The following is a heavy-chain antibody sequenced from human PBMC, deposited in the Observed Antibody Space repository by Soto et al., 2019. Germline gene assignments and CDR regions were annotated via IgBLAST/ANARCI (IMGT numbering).Heavy chain of an antibody. Sequence: EVQLLESGGGLVQPGGSLRLSCAASGFTFSSYAMTWVRQAPGKGLEWVSGISGSGATTSYADSVKGRFTVSRDNSKNTLYLQMNSLRVEDTAVYHCAKLRYFDWSAYNWFVYWGQGTPVIVSS. D-gene: IGHD3-9*01. CDR3: AKLRYFDWSAYNWFVY. J-gene: IGHJ5*01. V-gene: IGHV3-23*01. CDR1: GFTFSSYA. CDR2: ISGSGATT.